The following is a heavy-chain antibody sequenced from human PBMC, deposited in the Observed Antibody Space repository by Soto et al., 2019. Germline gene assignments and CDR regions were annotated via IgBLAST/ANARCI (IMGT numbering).Heavy chain of an antibody. CDR3: GRIPRYSFPTSDPLDN. Sequence: SAEVSCEESGVSINPYTFRWLRQVPLQGLEWMGSVLPILGSINYAPEFQGRLSISADQSSTTVYMELSSLTSQDTATYYCGRIPRYSFPTSDPLDNWGQGTLLAVS. CDR1: GVSINPYT. D-gene: IGHD3-16*02. J-gene: IGHJ4*02. V-gene: IGHV1-69*08. CDR2: VLPILGSI.